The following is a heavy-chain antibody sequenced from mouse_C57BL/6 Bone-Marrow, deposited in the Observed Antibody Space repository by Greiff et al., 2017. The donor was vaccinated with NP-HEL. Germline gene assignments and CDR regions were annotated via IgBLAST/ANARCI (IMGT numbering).Heavy chain of an antibody. J-gene: IGHJ3*01. CDR1: GYSITSGYY. D-gene: IGHD2-3*01. Sequence: DVKLQESGPGLVKPSQSLSLTCSVTGYSITSGYYWNWIRQFPGNKLEWMGYISYDGSNNYNPSLKNRISITRDTSKNQFFLKLNSVTTEDTATYYCARADGYFAWFAYWGQGTLVTVPA. V-gene: IGHV3-6*01. CDR2: ISYDGSN. CDR3: ARADGYFAWFAY.